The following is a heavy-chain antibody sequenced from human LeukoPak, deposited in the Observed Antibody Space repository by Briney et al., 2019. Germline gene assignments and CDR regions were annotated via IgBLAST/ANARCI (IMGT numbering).Heavy chain of an antibody. D-gene: IGHD7-27*01. V-gene: IGHV4-59*11. J-gene: IGHJ5*02. CDR3: AKLEVGRFDP. CDR1: GGSISSHY. Sequence: SETLSLTCTVSGGSISSHYWGWIRQPPGKGLEWIGYLYGSGSTKANPSLESRVTLSADTSKNQFSLRLSSVTAADTAVYYCAKLEVGRFDPWGQGTLVTVSS. CDR2: LYGSGST.